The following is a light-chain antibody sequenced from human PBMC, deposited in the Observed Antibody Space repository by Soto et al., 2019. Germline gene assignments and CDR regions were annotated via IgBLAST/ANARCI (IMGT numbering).Light chain of an antibody. V-gene: IGLV2-14*01. Sequence: QSALTQPASVSGSPGQSITISCTGTSSDVGGYNYVSWYQQHPGKAPKLMIYDVSNRPLGVSNRFSGSKSGNTASLSISGLQAEDEGHYYCNSYTSSSTLVVFGGGTKLTVL. CDR2: DVS. CDR1: SSDVGGYNY. J-gene: IGLJ2*01. CDR3: NSYTSSSTLVV.